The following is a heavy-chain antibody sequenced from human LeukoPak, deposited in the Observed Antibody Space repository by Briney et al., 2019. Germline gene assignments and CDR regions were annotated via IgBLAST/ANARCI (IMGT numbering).Heavy chain of an antibody. J-gene: IGHJ4*02. CDR2: ISDSGGAT. CDR1: GFTFSNYA. V-gene: IGHV3-23*01. D-gene: IGHD2-15*01. CDR3: AKRSCGGGSCNFDY. Sequence: PGGSLRLSCAASGFTFSNYAMSWVRQAPGKGLEWVSAISDSGGATNCAGSVKGRFTTSRDNSEKTLYLQMNSLRVEDTAVYYCAKRSCGGGSCNFDYLGQGTVVTVSS.